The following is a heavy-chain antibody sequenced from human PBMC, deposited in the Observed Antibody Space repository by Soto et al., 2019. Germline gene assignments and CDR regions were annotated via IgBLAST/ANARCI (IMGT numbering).Heavy chain of an antibody. CDR3: ARDLGGGIAAAAYFFDY. CDR2: INPSGGST. D-gene: IGHD6-13*01. V-gene: IGHV1-46*01. J-gene: IGHJ4*02. Sequence: ASVKVSCKASGYTFTSYYMHWVRQAPGQGLEWMGIINPSGGSTSYAQKFQGRVTMTRDTSTSTVYMELSSLRSEDTAVYYCARDLGGGIAAAAYFFDYWGQGTLVSVSS. CDR1: GYTFTSYY.